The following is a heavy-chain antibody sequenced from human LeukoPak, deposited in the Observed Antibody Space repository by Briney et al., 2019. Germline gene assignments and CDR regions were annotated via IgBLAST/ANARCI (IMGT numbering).Heavy chain of an antibody. CDR3: ARHQPFDP. V-gene: IGHV4-59*01. CDR2: IYYSGST. J-gene: IGHJ5*02. CDR1: GGSISSYY. Sequence: SETLSLTCTVSGGSISSYYWSWIRQPPGKGLEWIGYIYYSGSTNYNPSLKSRVTISVDTSKNQSSLTLSSVTAGDTAVYYCARHQPFDPWGQVTLVTVSS.